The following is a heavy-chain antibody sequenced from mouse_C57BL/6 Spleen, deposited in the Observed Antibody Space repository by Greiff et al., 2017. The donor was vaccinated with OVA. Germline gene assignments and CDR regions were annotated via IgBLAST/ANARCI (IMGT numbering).Heavy chain of an antibody. CDR1: GFTFSDYG. V-gene: IGHV5-17*01. D-gene: IGHD2-4*01. CDR2: ISSGSSNI. Sequence: EVKLVESGGGLVKPGGSLKLSCAASGFTFSDYGMHWVRQAPEKGLEWVAYISSGSSNIYYADTVKGRFTISRDNAKNTLFLQMTSLRSEDTAMYYCAKNYDYAMDYWGQGTSVTVSS. CDR3: AKNYDYAMDY. J-gene: IGHJ4*01.